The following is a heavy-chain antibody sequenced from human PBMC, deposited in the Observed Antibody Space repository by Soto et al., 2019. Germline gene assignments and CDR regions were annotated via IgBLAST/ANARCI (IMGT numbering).Heavy chain of an antibody. CDR1: GFTFSDYY. CDR2: ISSSGSTI. CDR3: ARNGSTTYAFDI. V-gene: IGHV3-11*01. J-gene: IGHJ3*02. Sequence: GSLRLSCAASGFTFSDYYTSWIRQAPGKGLEWVSYISSSGSTIYYADSVKGRFTISRDNAKNSLYLQMNSLRAEDTAVYYCARNGSTTYAFDIWGQGTMVTVSS. D-gene: IGHD1-26*01.